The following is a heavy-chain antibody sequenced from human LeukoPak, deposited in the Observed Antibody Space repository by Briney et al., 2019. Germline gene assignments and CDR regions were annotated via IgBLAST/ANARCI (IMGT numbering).Heavy chain of an antibody. CDR3: AREPYGGNGDYMDV. CDR2: MYYSGST. J-gene: IGHJ6*03. CDR1: GGSISSSSYY. Sequence: SETLSLTCTVSGGSISSSSYYWGWIRQPPGKGLEWVGSMYYSGSTYYNPSLKSRVTISVDTSKNQFSLKLSSVTAADTAVYYRAREPYGGNGDYMDVWGKGTTVTVSS. D-gene: IGHD4-23*01. V-gene: IGHV4-39*07.